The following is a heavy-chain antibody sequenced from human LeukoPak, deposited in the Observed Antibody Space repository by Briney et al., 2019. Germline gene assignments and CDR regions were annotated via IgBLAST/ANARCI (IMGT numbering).Heavy chain of an antibody. CDR2: INHSGST. CDR3: ARQTSTVTMYYFDY. J-gene: IGHJ4*02. CDR1: GGSFSGYY. V-gene: IGHV4-34*01. Sequence: SETLSLTCAVYGGSFSGYYWSWIRQPPGKGLEWIGEINHSGSTNYNPSLKSRVTISVDTSKNQFSLKLSSVTAADTAVYYCARQTSTVTMYYFDYWGQGTLVTVSS. D-gene: IGHD4-17*01.